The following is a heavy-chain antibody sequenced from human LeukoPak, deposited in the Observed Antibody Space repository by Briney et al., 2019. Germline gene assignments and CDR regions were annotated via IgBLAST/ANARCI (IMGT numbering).Heavy chain of an antibody. CDR1: GFTFSSYS. D-gene: IGHD3-9*01. CDR2: IIGSSSTI. J-gene: IGHJ4*02. CDR3: AREYYDISTGYYHLDY. V-gene: IGHV3-48*01. Sequence: GGSLRLSCAASGFTFSSYSMIWVRQAPGKGLEWVSFIIGSSSTIYYADSVKGRFTISRDNARNSLSLQMNSLRAEDTAVYYCAREYYDISTGYYHLDYWGQGTLVTVSS.